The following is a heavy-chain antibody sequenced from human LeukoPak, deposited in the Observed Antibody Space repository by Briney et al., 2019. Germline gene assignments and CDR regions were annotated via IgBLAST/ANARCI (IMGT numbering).Heavy chain of an antibody. Sequence: GGSLRLSCAASGFTFSSYAMSWVRQAPGKGLEWVSAISGSGGSTYYADSVKGRFTISRDNSKNTLYLRMNSLRAEDTAVYYCAKRSSSWYGNWFDPWGQGTLVTVSS. V-gene: IGHV3-23*01. CDR1: GFTFSSYA. CDR3: AKRSSSWYGNWFDP. D-gene: IGHD6-13*01. J-gene: IGHJ5*02. CDR2: ISGSGGST.